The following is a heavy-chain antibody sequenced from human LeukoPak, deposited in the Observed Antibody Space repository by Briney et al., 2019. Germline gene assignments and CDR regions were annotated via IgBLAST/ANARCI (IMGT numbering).Heavy chain of an antibody. Sequence: PGGSLRLSCPASGFTFSSSAMSWVRQTPGKGLEWVSSITGNGATTYYSDSVKGRFNISRDNSKNTLPLQMNSLRAEDTAVYFCAKERRRVDTAMVRSYYFENWGQGTLVTVSS. D-gene: IGHD5-18*01. V-gene: IGHV3-23*01. J-gene: IGHJ4*02. CDR2: ITGNGATT. CDR3: AKERRRVDTAMVRSYYFEN. CDR1: GFTFSSSA.